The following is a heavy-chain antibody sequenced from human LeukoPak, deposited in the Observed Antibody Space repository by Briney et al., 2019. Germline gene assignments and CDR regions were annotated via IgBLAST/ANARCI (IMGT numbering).Heavy chain of an antibody. CDR1: GGSISSSSYY. Sequence: PSETLSLTCTVSGGSISSSSYYWGWIRQPPGKGLEWIGSIYYSGSTYYNPSLKSRVTISVDTSKNQFSLKLSSVTAADTAVYYCARDRDLYGDYNAFDIWGQGTMVTVSS. CDR3: ARDRDLYGDYNAFDI. D-gene: IGHD4-17*01. V-gene: IGHV4-39*07. J-gene: IGHJ3*02. CDR2: IYYSGST.